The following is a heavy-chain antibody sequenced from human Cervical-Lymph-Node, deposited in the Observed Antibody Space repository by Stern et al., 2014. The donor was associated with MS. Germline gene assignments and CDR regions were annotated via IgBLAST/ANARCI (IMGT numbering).Heavy chain of an antibody. V-gene: IGHV4-59*01. CDR2: IYYSGSA. D-gene: IGHD3-9*01. CDR1: GVSISSFY. Sequence: QVQLQESGPGLMKPSETLSLTCTVSGVSISSFYWSWVRKSPGKGLEWIGYIYYSGSANYNPSLKSRFTLSVDTSRNQFSLKLSSAAAVDTAVYYCASSRQVWLPFDYWGQGIQVTVAS. J-gene: IGHJ4*02. CDR3: ASSRQVWLPFDY.